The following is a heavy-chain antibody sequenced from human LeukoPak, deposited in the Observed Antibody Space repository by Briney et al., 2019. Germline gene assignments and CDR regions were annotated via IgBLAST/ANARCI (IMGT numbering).Heavy chain of an antibody. CDR3: ARDFLRDYSNYVGWFDP. D-gene: IGHD4-11*01. V-gene: IGHV3-20*04. CDR1: GFTFDDYG. CDR2: INWNGGST. J-gene: IGHJ5*02. Sequence: GGSLRLSCAASGFTFDDYGMSLVRQAPGKGLEWVSGINWNGGSTGYADSVKGRFTISRDNAKNSLYLQMNSLRAEDTALYYCARDFLRDYSNYVGWFDPWGQGTLVTVSS.